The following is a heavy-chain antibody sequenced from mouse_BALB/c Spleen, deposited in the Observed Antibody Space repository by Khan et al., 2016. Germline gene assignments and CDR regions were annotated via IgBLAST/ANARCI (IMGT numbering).Heavy chain of an antibody. V-gene: IGHV1-54*01. J-gene: IGHJ2*01. CDR3: ARKGLYGNYVYYFDY. CDR1: GYAFTNYL. D-gene: IGHD2-10*02. CDR2: INPGSGGS. Sequence: QVQLKQSGAELVRPGTSVKVSCKASGYAFTNYLIEWVKQRPGQGLEWIGVINPGSGGSNYNEKFKGKATLTAGKSSSTAYMQLSSLTSDDSAVYFCARKGLYGNYVYYFDYWGQGTTLTVSS.